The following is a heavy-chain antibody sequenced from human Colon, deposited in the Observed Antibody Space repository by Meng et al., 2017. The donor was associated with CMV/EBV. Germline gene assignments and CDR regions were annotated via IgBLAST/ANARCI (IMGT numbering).Heavy chain of an antibody. J-gene: IGHJ4*02. V-gene: IGHV3-53*01. D-gene: IGHD1-26*01. CDR1: GFTVSSDY. CDR2: IYGGGGT. CDR3: ANLMGATLYYFHS. Sequence: GGSLRLSCAASGFTVSSDYMSWVRQAPGKGLEWVSVIYGGGGTDYGDSVKGRFTISRDSSQNTVYLQMNGLRAEDTAVYYCANLMGATLYYFHSWGQGTLVTVSS.